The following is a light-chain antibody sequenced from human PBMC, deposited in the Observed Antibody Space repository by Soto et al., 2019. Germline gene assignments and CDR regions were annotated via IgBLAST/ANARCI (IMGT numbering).Light chain of an antibody. CDR1: SSDGGGYNF. Sequence: QSVLTQPASVSGSPGQSITISCTGTSSDGGGYNFVSWYQQHPGKAPKLMIYEVTSRPSGVSNRFSGSKSGNTASLTISGLQAEDEADYYCNSYTTISTLVFGTGTKVTVL. CDR3: NSYTTISTLV. V-gene: IGLV2-14*03. CDR2: EVT. J-gene: IGLJ1*01.